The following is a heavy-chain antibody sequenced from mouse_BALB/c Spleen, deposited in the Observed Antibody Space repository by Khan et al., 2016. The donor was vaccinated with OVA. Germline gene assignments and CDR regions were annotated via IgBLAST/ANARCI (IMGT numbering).Heavy chain of an antibody. Sequence: VQLQESGPEVVRPGVSVKISCKGSDYTFTDYPMHWVQQSHAKSLEWIGAISTNHGNTNYNQKFKGKAIMTVDKSSSTAYMELARLTSEDSAIYDCAKDDDCSLFDYGGPGTLVTLSA. CDR1: DYTFTDYP. V-gene: IGHV1S137*01. D-gene: IGHD2-3*01. J-gene: IGHJ3*01. CDR3: AKDDDCSLFDY. CDR2: ISTNHGNT.